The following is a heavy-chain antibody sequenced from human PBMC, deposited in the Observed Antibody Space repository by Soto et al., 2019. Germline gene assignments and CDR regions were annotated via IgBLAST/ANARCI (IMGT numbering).Heavy chain of an antibody. J-gene: IGHJ4*02. CDR3: AHRRLTTDFDY. CDR2: IFWDDDR. V-gene: IGHV2-5*02. D-gene: IGHD4-17*01. CDR1: GFSLTTSGVG. Sequence: QITLKESGPTLVKPTQTLTLTCTFSGFSLTTSGVGVGWIRQPPGKALEWLALIFWDDDRRYSPSLKSRLTITKDTSKNQVVLTMTNMDPVDTATYYCAHRRLTTDFDYWGQGTLVTVSS.